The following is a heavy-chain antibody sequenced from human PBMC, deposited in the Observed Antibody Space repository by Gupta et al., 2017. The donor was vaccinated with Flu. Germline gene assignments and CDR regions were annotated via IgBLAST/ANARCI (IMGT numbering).Heavy chain of an antibody. J-gene: IGHJ6*02. CDR3: ARGVRRSYCSSTSCDPRYYGMDV. Sequence: QVQLQQWGAGLLKPSETLSLTCAVYGGSFSGYYWSWIRQPPGKGLEWIGEINHSGSTNYNPSLKSRVTRAGDTSKNQLSLKLSAGTAADTAVYYWARGVRRSYCSSTSCDPRYYGMDVGGQGTTVTVSS. CDR1: GGSFSGYY. D-gene: IGHD2-2*01. CDR2: INHSGST. V-gene: IGHV4-34*01.